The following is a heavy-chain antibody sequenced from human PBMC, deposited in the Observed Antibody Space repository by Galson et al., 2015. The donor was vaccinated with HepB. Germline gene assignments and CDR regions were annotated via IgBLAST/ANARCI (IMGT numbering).Heavy chain of an antibody. CDR3: ANLATVTTYDY. CDR1: GFTFDDYA. V-gene: IGHV3-9*01. CDR2: ISWNSGSI. Sequence: SLRLSCAASGFTFDDYAMHWVRQAPGKGLEWVSGISWNSGSIGYADSVKGRFTISRDNAKNSLYLQMNSLRAEDTALYYCANLATVTTYDYWGQGTLVTVSS. J-gene: IGHJ4*02. D-gene: IGHD4-17*01.